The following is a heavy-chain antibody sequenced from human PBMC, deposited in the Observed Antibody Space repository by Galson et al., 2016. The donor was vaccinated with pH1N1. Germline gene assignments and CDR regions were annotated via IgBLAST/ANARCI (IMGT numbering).Heavy chain of an antibody. CDR3: ARGLAVAGTFYFDS. Sequence: TLSLTCTVSGGSISSGSYYWSWFRQPAGKGLEWIGYIYTSGSTSYNPSLKSRVTMSVDTSKNQFSLKLTSVTAAATAVYYCARGLAVAGTFYFDSWGQGTLATVSS. J-gene: IGHJ4*02. D-gene: IGHD6-19*01. CDR1: GGSISSGSYY. CDR2: IYTSGST. V-gene: IGHV4-61*09.